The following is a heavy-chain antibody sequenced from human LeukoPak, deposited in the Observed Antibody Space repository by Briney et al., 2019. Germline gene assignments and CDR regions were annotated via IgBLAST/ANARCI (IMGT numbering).Heavy chain of an antibody. Sequence: GASVKVSCKASGYNLVGYYIHWVRQAPGQGLEWMGRINPNSGGTNYAQKFQDRVTMTRDTSISTAYMELSRLRSDDTAVYYCARSSIAARREYCYYYMDVWGKGTTVTVSS. CDR1: GYNLVGYY. D-gene: IGHD6-6*01. V-gene: IGHV1-2*06. J-gene: IGHJ6*03. CDR3: ARSSIAARREYCYYYMDV. CDR2: INPNSGGT.